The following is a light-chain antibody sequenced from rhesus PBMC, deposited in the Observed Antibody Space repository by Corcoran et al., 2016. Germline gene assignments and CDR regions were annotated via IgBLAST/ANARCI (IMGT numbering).Light chain of an antibody. CDR1: QSVSSS. CDR2: GAS. CDR3: LQHSNWPRT. V-gene: IGKV3-24*01. J-gene: IGKJ1*01. Sequence: EIVMTQSPATLSLSPGERATLSCRASQSVSSSLAWYQQKPGQAPRLLIYGASSRATGIPVSFSGSGSGTDFTLTISSLEPEDVVVYYCLQHSNWPRTFGQGTKVEIK.